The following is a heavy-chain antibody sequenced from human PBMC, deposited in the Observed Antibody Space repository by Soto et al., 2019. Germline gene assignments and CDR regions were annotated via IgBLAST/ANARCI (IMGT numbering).Heavy chain of an antibody. CDR1: GFSFTNYA. Sequence: EVQLLESGGGLVQPGGSLRLSCAPSGFSFTNYAMSWVRQAPGKGLEWVSAISSSGGTTNYADSVKGRFTISRDNSKNTLYLQMNALRPEDTAVYYCARDSYYHSSSGYYVFDYWGQGTLVTVSS. CDR3: ARDSYYHSSSGYYVFDY. D-gene: IGHD3-22*01. CDR2: ISSSGGTT. J-gene: IGHJ4*02. V-gene: IGHV3-23*01.